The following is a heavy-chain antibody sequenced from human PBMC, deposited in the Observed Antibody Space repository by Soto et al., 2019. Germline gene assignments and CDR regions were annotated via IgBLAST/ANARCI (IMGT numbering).Heavy chain of an antibody. Sequence: EVQLEQSGGGLVQPGESLRLSCAASGFVFSDYYMHWVRQVPGKAPVWVARISDDGRNTTYADSVKGRFTISRDNAKDTLYLQMRNLRPEDTAVYYCTRGPRPSSMGTGAYWGRGTQVTVSS. D-gene: IGHD1-1*01. CDR1: GFVFSDYY. V-gene: IGHV3-74*03. J-gene: IGHJ4*02. CDR3: TRGPRPSSMGTGAY. CDR2: ISDDGRNT.